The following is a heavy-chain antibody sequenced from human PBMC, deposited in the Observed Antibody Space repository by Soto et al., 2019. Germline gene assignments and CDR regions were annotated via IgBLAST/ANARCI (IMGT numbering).Heavy chain of an antibody. CDR3: ARDRGLLYVGWCAHYNRFAL. Sequence: ASVKVSCKASGYTFTSYGIHWVCQAPGQRLEWMGWINAGNGNTKYSQKFQGRVTITRDTSASTAYMELSSLRSEDTAVYYCARDRGLLYVGWCAHYNRFALWGQGTLVIVSS. D-gene: IGHD3-9*01. V-gene: IGHV1-3*01. CDR2: INAGNGNT. CDR1: GYTFTSYG. J-gene: IGHJ5*01.